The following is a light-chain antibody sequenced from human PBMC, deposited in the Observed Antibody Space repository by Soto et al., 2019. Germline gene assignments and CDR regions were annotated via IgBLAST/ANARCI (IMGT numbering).Light chain of an antibody. V-gene: IGLV2-14*01. CDR2: EVS. CDR3: SSYTSSSSYF. CDR1: SSDVGGYNY. J-gene: IGLJ1*01. Sequence: QSVLTQPASVSGSPGQSITISCTGTSSDVGGYNYVSWYQQHPGKAPKLMIYEVSNRPSGVSNRFSGSKSGNTASLTISGLQAEDEADHYCSSYTSSSSYFFGTGTK.